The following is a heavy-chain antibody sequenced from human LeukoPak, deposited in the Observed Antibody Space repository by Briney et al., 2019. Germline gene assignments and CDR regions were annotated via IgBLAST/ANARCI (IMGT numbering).Heavy chain of an antibody. CDR2: ISSSGSTI. J-gene: IGHJ4*02. D-gene: IGHD4-17*01. Sequence: GGSLRLSCAASGLTFSDYYMNWIRQAPGKGLEWVSYISSSGSTIYYADSVKGRFTISRDNAKNSLYLQMNSLRAEDTAVYYCARDSDYGDYDYWGQGTLVTVSS. CDR3: ARDSDYGDYDY. V-gene: IGHV3-11*01. CDR1: GLTFSDYY.